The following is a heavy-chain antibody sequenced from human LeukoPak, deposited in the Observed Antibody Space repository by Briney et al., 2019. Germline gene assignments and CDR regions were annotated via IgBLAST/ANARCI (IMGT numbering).Heavy chain of an antibody. D-gene: IGHD2-2*01. CDR2: IYSDGTT. V-gene: IGHV3-53*01. Sequence: GGSLRLSCAASGLTVSRNYMSWDRQAPGMGLEWVSIIYSDGTTYYVDSVKGRFTISRDNSKNTLYLQMNSLRAEDTAVYYCARWLSSSTTWYYDYWGQGTLVTVSS. CDR3: ARWLSSSTTWYYDY. CDR1: GLTVSRNY. J-gene: IGHJ4*02.